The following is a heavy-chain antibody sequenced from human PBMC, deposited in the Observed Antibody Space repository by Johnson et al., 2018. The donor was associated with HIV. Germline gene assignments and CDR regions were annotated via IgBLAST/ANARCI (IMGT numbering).Heavy chain of an antibody. V-gene: IGHV3-66*01. CDR3: AKETRDSRSAFDI. J-gene: IGHJ3*02. CDR1: GFAVSGYY. CDR2: LFSGDTT. Sequence: VQLVESGGGLVRPGGSLRLSCVASGFAVSGYYMSWVRQAPGKGLEWVSVLFSGDTTYYADSVNGRFTISRDNSKNTLYLQMNSLRGEDTAVYYCAKETRDSRSAFDIWGQGTMVTVSS. D-gene: IGHD3-22*01.